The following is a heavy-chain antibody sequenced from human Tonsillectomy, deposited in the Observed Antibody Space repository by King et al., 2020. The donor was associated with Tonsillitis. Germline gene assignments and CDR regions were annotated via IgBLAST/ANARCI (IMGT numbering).Heavy chain of an antibody. CDR1: GFTFSSYG. Sequence: VQLVESGGGVVQPGRSLRLSCAASGFTFSSYGMHWVRQAPGKGLEWVAVISYDGSNKYYADSVKGRFTISRDNSKNTLYLQMNSMRAEDTAVYYCVKVGFNSWGQGTLVTVSS. CDR3: VKVGFNS. V-gene: IGHV3-30*18. J-gene: IGHJ4*02. CDR2: ISYDGSNK.